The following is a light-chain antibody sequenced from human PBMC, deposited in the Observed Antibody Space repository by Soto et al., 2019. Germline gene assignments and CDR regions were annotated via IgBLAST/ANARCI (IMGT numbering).Light chain of an antibody. Sequence: DIQLTQSPSSLSASVGDRVTILCGAGRSIPFYLNWFQQKQGGAPRLLIYAASSLQSGVPSRFSGSGSGTDFTLTINSLQPEDSATYFCQQSSNSPMYTFGQGTK. V-gene: IGKV1-39*01. J-gene: IGKJ2*01. CDR1: RSIPFY. CDR3: QQSSNSPMYT. CDR2: AAS.